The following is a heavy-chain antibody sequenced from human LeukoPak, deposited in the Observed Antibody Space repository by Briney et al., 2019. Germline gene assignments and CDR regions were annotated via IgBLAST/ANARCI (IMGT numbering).Heavy chain of an antibody. D-gene: IGHD6-13*01. V-gene: IGHV3-48*04. CDR1: GFAFDSYT. CDR2: ISSSSRTI. Sequence: GGSLRLSCAASGFAFDSYTMNWVRQAPGKGLEWVSYISSSSRTIYYADSVKGRFTISRDNAKNSLYLQMNSLKAEDTAIYYCARAGYSSSWLLYWGQGTLVTVSS. CDR3: ARAGYSSSWLLY. J-gene: IGHJ4*02.